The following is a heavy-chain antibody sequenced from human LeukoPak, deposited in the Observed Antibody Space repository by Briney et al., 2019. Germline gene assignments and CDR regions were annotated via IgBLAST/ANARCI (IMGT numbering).Heavy chain of an antibody. J-gene: IGHJ4*02. D-gene: IGHD2-15*01. CDR2: IYYSGST. CDR1: GGSFSGYY. Sequence: SETLFLTCAVYGGSFSGYYWSWIRQPPGKGLEWIGSIYYSGSTYYNPSLKSRVTISVDTSKNQFSLKLSSVTAADTAVYYCARAGCSGGSCSTAFGYWGQGTLVTVSS. V-gene: IGHV4-34*01. CDR3: ARAGCSGGSCSTAFGY.